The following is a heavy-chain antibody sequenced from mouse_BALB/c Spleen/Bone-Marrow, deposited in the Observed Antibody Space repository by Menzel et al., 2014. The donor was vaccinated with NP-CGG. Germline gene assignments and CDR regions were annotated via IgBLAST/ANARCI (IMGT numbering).Heavy chain of an antibody. CDR1: GFTFSNYT. D-gene: IGHD1-2*01. J-gene: IGHJ3*01. V-gene: IGHV5-12-2*01. CDR2: ISNGGGTT. Sequence: EVKLVESGGGLVQPGGSLKLSCAASGFTFSNYTMSWIRQTPEKRLEWVAYISNGGGTTYYPDTVKGRFAISRDNAKNTLYLQMSSLNSEDTAMYYCARRYDYGYGPFAYWGQGTLVTVSA. CDR3: ARRYDYGYGPFAY.